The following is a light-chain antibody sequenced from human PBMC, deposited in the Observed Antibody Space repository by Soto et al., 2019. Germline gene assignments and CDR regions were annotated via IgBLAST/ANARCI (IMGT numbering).Light chain of an antibody. V-gene: IGKV1-5*01. CDR3: QQYNSYSWT. Sequence: DIQMTQSPSTLSASVGDTVTVTCRASQSVSGWLAWYQQKPGKAPKLLIYDASNLQSGVPSRFSGSGSGTEFTLTISSLQPDDFATYYCQQYNSYSWTFGQGTKVDVK. J-gene: IGKJ1*01. CDR1: QSVSGW. CDR2: DAS.